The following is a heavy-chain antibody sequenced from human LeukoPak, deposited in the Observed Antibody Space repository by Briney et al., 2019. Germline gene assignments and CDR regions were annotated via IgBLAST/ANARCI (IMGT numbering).Heavy chain of an antibody. D-gene: IGHD3-16*01. CDR1: GVTFSSYG. V-gene: IGHV3-33*01. J-gene: IGHJ3*02. Sequence: GRSLRLSCAASGVTFSSYGMHWVRQAPGKGLEWVAVILNDGSQEKYADSVKGRFTISRDNSKNTLFLQMNSLRAEDTAVYYCARDDALGDNALDIWGQGTMVTVSS. CDR2: ILNDGSQE. CDR3: ARDDALGDNALDI.